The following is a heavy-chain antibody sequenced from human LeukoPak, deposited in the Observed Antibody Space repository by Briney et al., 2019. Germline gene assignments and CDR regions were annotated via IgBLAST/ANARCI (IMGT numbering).Heavy chain of an antibody. Sequence: GRSLRLSCAASGFTFSSYEMNWIRQAPGKGLEWVAYISSSSSTIYYADSVKGRFTISRDNAKNSLSLQLSSLRGKDTALYYCARGDSSSILINDAFDFWGQGTMVTVSS. CDR2: ISSSSSTI. V-gene: IGHV3-48*03. CDR1: GFTFSSYE. D-gene: IGHD2-21*01. CDR3: ARGDSSSILINDAFDF. J-gene: IGHJ3*01.